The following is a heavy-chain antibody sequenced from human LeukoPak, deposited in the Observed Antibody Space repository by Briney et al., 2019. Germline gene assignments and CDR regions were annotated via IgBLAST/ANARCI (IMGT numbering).Heavy chain of an antibody. J-gene: IGHJ4*02. D-gene: IGHD5-12*01. CDR1: GYTFTSYG. CDR3: ARDRMVYSGYDFGFDY. Sequence: VASVKVSCKASGYTFTSYGISWVRQAPGQGLEWMGCISAYNGNTNYAQKLQGRVTMTTDTSTSTAYMELRSLRSDDTAVYYCARDRMVYSGYDFGFDYWGQGTLVTVSS. V-gene: IGHV1-18*01. CDR2: ISAYNGNT.